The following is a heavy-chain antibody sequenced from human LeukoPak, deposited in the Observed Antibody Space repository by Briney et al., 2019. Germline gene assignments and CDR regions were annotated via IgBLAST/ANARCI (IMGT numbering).Heavy chain of an antibody. CDR2: ISWNSGSI. V-gene: IGHV3-9*01. D-gene: IGHD5-18*01. CDR1: GFTFDDYA. J-gene: IGHJ4*02. CDR3: ARDPGYGLDY. Sequence: GRSLRLSCAASGFTFDDYAMHWVRQAPGKGLEWVSGISWNSGSIGYADSVKGRFTISRDNAKNSLYLQMNSLRADDTAVYYCARDPGYGLDYWGQGTLVTVSS.